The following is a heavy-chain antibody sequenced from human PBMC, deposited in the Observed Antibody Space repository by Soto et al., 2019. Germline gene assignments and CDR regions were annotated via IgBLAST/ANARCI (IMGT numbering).Heavy chain of an antibody. V-gene: IGHV3-48*01. Sequence: GGSLRLSCAASGFTFSSYSMNWVRQAPGKGLEWVSYISSSSTIYYADSVKGRFTISRDNAKNSLYLQMNSLRAEDTAVYYCAREALLNWFDPWGQGTLVTVSS. J-gene: IGHJ5*02. CDR3: AREALLNWFDP. CDR1: GFTFSSYS. CDR2: ISSSSTI. D-gene: IGHD2-15*01.